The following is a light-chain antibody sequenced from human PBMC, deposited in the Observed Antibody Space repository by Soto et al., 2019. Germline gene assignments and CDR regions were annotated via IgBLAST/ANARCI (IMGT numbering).Light chain of an antibody. CDR3: QQYNNSWT. CDR1: QSVSSN. J-gene: IGKJ1*01. Sequence: EIVMTQSPATLSVSLGERATLXXRASQSVSSNLAWYQQKPGQAPRXLIYGASTRATGIPARFSGSGSGTEFTLTISSLQSEDFAVYYCQQYNNSWTFGQGTKVDIK. V-gene: IGKV3-15*01. CDR2: GAS.